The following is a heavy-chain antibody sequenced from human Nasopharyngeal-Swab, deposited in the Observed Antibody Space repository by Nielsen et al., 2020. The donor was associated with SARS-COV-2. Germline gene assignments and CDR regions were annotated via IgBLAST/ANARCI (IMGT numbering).Heavy chain of an antibody. Sequence: GESLKISCAASGFTFSSYAMSWVRQAPGKGLEWVSAISGSGGSTYYADSVKGRFTIFRDNSKNTLYLQMNSLRAEDTAVYYCAKDWVTGDTAMVTDYWGQGTLVTVSS. V-gene: IGHV3-23*01. CDR2: ISGSGGST. D-gene: IGHD5-18*01. CDR3: AKDWVTGDTAMVTDY. J-gene: IGHJ4*02. CDR1: GFTFSSYA.